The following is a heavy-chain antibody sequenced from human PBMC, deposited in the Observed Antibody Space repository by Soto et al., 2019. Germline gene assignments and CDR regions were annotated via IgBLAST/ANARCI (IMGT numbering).Heavy chain of an antibody. CDR2: ISKDGAKK. V-gene: IGHV3-30*18. D-gene: IGHD4-17*01. J-gene: IGHJ4*02. CDR1: GFTFSSYA. Sequence: QVQLVESGGGVVQPGRSLRLSCAASGFTFSSYAMYWVRQAPGKGLEWVAVISKDGAKKVYADSVKGRFTISRDSSKNTLYLQMNSLGAEDTAVYYCAKPQNGDHGFFDYWGQGTLVTVAS. CDR3: AKPQNGDHGFFDY.